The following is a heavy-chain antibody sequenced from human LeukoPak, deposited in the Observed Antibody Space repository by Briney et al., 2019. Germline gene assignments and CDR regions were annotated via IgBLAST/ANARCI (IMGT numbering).Heavy chain of an antibody. J-gene: IGHJ4*02. Sequence: GGSLRLSCAASGFTFNNAWMNWIRQAPGKGLEWVSSISSSTSYIYYADSVKGRFTISKDNAKNSLYLQMNSLRAEDTAVYYCARAGGSTVSHSDYRGQGTLVTVSS. CDR3: ARAGGSTVSHSDY. CDR2: ISSSTSYI. D-gene: IGHD4-17*01. V-gene: IGHV3-21*01. CDR1: GFTFNNAW.